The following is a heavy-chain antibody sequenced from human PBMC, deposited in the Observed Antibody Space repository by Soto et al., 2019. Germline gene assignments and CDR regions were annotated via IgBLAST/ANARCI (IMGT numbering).Heavy chain of an antibody. V-gene: IGHV4-59*01. CDR2: IYYSGST. Sequence: SETLSLTCTVSGGSISSYYWSWIRQPPGKGLEWIGYIYYSGSTNCNPSLKSRVTISVDTSKNQFSLKLNSVTAADTAVYYCARSGGSLDFWGQGTLVTVSS. J-gene: IGHJ4*02. CDR3: ARSGGSLDF. D-gene: IGHD2-15*01. CDR1: GGSISSYY.